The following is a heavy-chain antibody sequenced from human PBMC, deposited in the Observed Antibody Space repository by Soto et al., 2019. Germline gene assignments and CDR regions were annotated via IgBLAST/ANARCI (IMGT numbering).Heavy chain of an antibody. Sequence: EVQLLESGGGLVQPGGSLRLPCAASGFTFSSYAMSWVRQAPGKGLEWVSGIGGSGAGTNYADSVKGRFTISRDNSKNTLYLQMSSLRAEDTAVYYCARGGGIAVAGTHLDYWGQGTLVTVSS. CDR3: ARGGGIAVAGTHLDY. J-gene: IGHJ4*02. D-gene: IGHD6-19*01. CDR1: GFTFSSYA. V-gene: IGHV3-23*01. CDR2: IGGSGAGT.